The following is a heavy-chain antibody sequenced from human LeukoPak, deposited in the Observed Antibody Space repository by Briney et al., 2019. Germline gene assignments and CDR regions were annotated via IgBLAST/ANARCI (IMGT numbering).Heavy chain of an antibody. CDR2: VNPNSGVT. J-gene: IGHJ4*02. Sequence: ASVKVSCKASGYTFTGSYIHWVRQAPGQGLEWMGWVNPNSGVTNYAQKFQGRVTMTRDTSINTAYMELTRLRFDDAAVYFCARGLPWLSVDGTVDYWGQGTLVSVSS. CDR1: GYTFTGSY. CDR3: ARGLPWLSVDGTVDY. D-gene: IGHD6-19*01. V-gene: IGHV1-2*02.